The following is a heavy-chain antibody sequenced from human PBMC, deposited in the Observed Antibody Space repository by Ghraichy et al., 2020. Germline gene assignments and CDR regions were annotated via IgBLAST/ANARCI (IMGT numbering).Heavy chain of an antibody. D-gene: IGHD5-18*01. J-gene: IGHJ4*02. CDR3: ARGGRGYSFGHLDH. Sequence: GESLNISCAASGFAFSSYALAWVRQAPGKGLEYVSIITNSGDNTIHTNSVKGRFTMSRDNSKNTLYLQMNSLRTEDTAVYYCARGGRGYSFGHLDHWGQGTLVTVSS. CDR2: ITNSGDNT. CDR1: GFAFSSYA. V-gene: IGHV3-23*01.